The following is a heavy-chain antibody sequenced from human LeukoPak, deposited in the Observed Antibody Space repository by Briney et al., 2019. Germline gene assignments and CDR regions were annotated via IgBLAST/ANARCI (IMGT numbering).Heavy chain of an antibody. CDR1: GGSISSSSYY. V-gene: IGHV4-39*07. CDR2: IYYSGST. CDR3: AREKSPLRFLEWSSPLDV. Sequence: SETLSLTCTVSGGSISSSSYYWGWIRQPPGKGLEWIGSIYYSGSTYYNPSLKSRVTISVDTSKNQFSLKLSSVTAADTAVYYCAREKSPLRFLEWSSPLDVWGKGTTVTVSS. J-gene: IGHJ6*04. D-gene: IGHD3-3*01.